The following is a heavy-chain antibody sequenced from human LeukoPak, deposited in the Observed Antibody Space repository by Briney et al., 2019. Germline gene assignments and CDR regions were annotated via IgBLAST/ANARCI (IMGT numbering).Heavy chain of an antibody. V-gene: IGHV4-34*01. CDR2: INHSGST. J-gene: IGHJ5*02. CDR3: ARALPRYYDFWSGPTNWFDP. CDR1: GGSFSGYY. D-gene: IGHD3-3*01. Sequence: SETLSLTCAVYGGSFSGYYWSWIRQPPGKGLEWIGEINHSGSTNYNPSLKSRVTISVDTSKNQISLKLSSVTAADTAVYYCARALPRYYDFWSGPTNWFDPWGQGTLVTVSS.